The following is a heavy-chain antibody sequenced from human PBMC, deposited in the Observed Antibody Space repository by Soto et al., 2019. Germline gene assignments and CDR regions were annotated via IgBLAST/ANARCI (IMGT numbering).Heavy chain of an antibody. CDR2: ISPYNGNT. CDR1: GYTFTTYG. J-gene: IGHJ5*02. Sequence: ASVKVSCKTYGYTFTTYGINWVRQAPGQGLEWMGWISPYNGNTKYAQSLQGRVTMTTDTSTSTAYMELRSLRSDDTAVYYCARVPAHAHGDSVKSHWFDPWGQGTLVTVSS. D-gene: IGHD2-21*01. CDR3: ARVPAHAHGDSVKSHWFDP. V-gene: IGHV1-18*04.